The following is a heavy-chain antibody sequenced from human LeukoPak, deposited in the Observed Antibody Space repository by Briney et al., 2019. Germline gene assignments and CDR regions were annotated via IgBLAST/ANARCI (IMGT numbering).Heavy chain of an antibody. Sequence: PSETLSLTCTVSGGSIGSSSYYWGWIRQPPGTGLEWIGSIYYSGSTYYNPSLKSRVTISVDTSKNQFSLKLSSVTAADTAVYYCARLYVYYYYMDVWGKGTTVTVSS. CDR2: IYYSGST. CDR3: ARLYVYYYYMDV. V-gene: IGHV4-39*01. D-gene: IGHD3-16*01. CDR1: GGSIGSSSYY. J-gene: IGHJ6*03.